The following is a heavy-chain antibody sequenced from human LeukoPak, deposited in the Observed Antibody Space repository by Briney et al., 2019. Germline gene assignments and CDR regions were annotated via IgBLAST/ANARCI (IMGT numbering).Heavy chain of an antibody. Sequence: ASVKVSCKSSGYTFTGPYMHWMRQAPGQGLEWMGRINPNSGGTNYAQKFQGRVTMTRDTSISTAYMELSRLRSDDTAVYYCARARLQWELFDYWGQGTLVTVSS. CDR1: GYTFTGPY. J-gene: IGHJ4*02. V-gene: IGHV1-2*06. D-gene: IGHD1-26*01. CDR2: INPNSGGT. CDR3: ARARLQWELFDY.